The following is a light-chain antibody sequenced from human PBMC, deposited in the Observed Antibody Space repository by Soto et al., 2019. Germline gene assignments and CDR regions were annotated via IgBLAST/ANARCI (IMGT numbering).Light chain of an antibody. J-gene: IGKJ2*01. CDR2: GAS. Sequence: EVVMTQSPATLSVSPGERATLSCGASESVSSQLAWYQQKPGQAPRLLIYGASTRATGIPARFSGSGSGTEFTLTITSLQSEDLAVYYCHQYDNWPVTFGQGTKLEIK. CDR1: ESVSSQ. CDR3: HQYDNWPVT. V-gene: IGKV3-15*01.